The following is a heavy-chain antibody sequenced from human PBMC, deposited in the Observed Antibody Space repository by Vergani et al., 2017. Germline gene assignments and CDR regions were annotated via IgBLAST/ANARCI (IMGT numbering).Heavy chain of an antibody. CDR3: AHTDIFDDNYEYFDY. J-gene: IGHJ4*02. CDR1: GFSVSSSVVG. D-gene: IGHD4-11*01. CDR2: IYWNDDK. V-gene: IGHV2-5*01. Sequence: QITLKESGPTLVKPTQTLTLPCTVSGFSVSSSVVGVAWIRQPPGKALECLAIIYWNDDKRYSPSLMGRLTIAKDTSRNQVVLTMTNMDPVDTATYYCAHTDIFDDNYEYFDYWGPGTLVTVSS.